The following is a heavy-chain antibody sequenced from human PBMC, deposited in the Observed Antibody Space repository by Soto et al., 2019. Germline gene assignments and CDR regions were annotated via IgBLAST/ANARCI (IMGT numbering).Heavy chain of an antibody. CDR3: ARERRFYDSSGYYYAALDY. CDR2: IYHSGST. V-gene: IGHV4-38-2*02. D-gene: IGHD3-22*01. J-gene: IGHJ4*02. CDR1: GQSISSDYY. Sequence: SETLSLTCGVFGQSISSDYYWGWIRQPPEKGLEWIGNIYHSGSTYYNPSLKSRVTISVDTSKNQFSLKLTSVTAADTAVYYCARERRFYDSSGYYYAALDYWGQGTLVTVSS.